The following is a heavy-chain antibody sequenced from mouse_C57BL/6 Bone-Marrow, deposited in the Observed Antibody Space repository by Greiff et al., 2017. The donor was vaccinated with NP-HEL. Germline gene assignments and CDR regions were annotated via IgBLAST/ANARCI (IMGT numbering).Heavy chain of an antibody. Sequence: EVMLVESGGGLVKPGGSLKLSCAASGFTFSDYGMHWVRQAPEKGLEWVAYISSGSSTSYYADTVKGRFTISRDNANNTLFLQMTSLRSEDTAMYYCARGGYYGLWFYAMDYWGQGTSVTVSS. CDR3: ARGGYYGLWFYAMDY. CDR2: ISSGSSTS. J-gene: IGHJ4*01. V-gene: IGHV5-17*01. D-gene: IGHD2-3*01. CDR1: GFTFSDYG.